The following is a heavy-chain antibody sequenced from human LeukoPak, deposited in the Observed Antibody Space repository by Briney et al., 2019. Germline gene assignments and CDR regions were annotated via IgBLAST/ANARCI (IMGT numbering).Heavy chain of an antibody. Sequence: ASVKVSCKASGYTFTSYAMHWVRQAPGQRLEWMGWINAGNGNTKYSQKFQGRVTMTRDTSISTAYMELSRLRSDDTAVYYCARVYSSSWMYYFDYWGQGTLVTASS. CDR1: GYTFTSYA. CDR2: INAGNGNT. J-gene: IGHJ4*02. CDR3: ARVYSSSWMYYFDY. V-gene: IGHV1-3*01. D-gene: IGHD6-13*01.